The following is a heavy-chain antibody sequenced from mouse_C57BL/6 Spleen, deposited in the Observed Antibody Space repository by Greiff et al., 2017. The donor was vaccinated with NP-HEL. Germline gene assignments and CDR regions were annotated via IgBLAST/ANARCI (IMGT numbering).Heavy chain of an antibody. CDR3: ARGGGDGYYAY. D-gene: IGHD2-3*01. CDR1: GYTFTSYW. V-gene: IGHV1-52*01. Sequence: QVQLQQPGAELVRPGSSVKLSCKASGYTFTSYWMHWVKQRPIQGLEWIGNIDPSDSETPYNQKFKDKATLTVDKSSSTAYMQLSSLTSEDSAVYYCARGGGDGYYAYWGQGTLVTVSA. J-gene: IGHJ3*01. CDR2: IDPSDSET.